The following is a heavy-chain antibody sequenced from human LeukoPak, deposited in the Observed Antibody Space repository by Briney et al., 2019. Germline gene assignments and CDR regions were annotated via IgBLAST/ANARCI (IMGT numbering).Heavy chain of an antibody. Sequence: SETLSLTCTASGGSISSYYWSWIRQPPGKGLEWIGYIYTSGSTNYNPSLKSRVTISVDTSKNQFSLKLSYVTAADTAVYYCARLRRYDSSGYADYWGQGTLVTVSS. V-gene: IGHV4-4*09. CDR3: ARLRRYDSSGYADY. D-gene: IGHD3-22*01. CDR1: GGSISSYY. CDR2: IYTSGST. J-gene: IGHJ4*02.